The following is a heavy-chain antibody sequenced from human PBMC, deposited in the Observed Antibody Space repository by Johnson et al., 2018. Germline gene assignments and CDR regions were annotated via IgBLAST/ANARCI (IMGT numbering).Heavy chain of an antibody. D-gene: IGHD4-17*01. CDR1: GFTVSSNY. V-gene: IGHV3-66*02. CDR2: LYPGGIT. Sequence: VQLVESGGVLVQPGGSLRLSCEASGFTVSSNYISWVRQAPGKGLEWVSVLYPGGITYHADSVKGRFTFSRDNSKNTLYLQMNSLRVEDTAVYYCANLRAGNYMDVWGKGTTVTVSS. CDR3: ANLRAGNYMDV. J-gene: IGHJ6*03.